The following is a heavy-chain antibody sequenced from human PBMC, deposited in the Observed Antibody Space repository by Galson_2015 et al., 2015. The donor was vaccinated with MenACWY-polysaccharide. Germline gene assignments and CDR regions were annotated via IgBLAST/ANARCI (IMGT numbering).Heavy chain of an antibody. V-gene: IGHV4-61*01. CDR3: AREPTYSGSFGWFDP. J-gene: IGHJ5*02. D-gene: IGHD1-26*01. Sequence: TLSLTCTVSGDSVTSATYYWSWLRQSPGKGLEWIGYMSYSGSANHNPSLKSRVTISIDTSKNQFSLRLTSVTAADTAMNYCAREPTYSGSFGWFDPWGQGTLVTVSS. CDR1: GDSVTSATYY. CDR2: MSYSGSA.